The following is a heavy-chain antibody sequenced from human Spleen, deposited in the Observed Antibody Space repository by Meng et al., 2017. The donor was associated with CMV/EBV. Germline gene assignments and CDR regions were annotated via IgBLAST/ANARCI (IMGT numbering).Heavy chain of an antibody. D-gene: IGHD4-17*01. Sequence: GESLKISCAASGFTFSSYAMSWVRQAPGKGLEWVSAISATGGGTYYADSVKGRVSISRDNSKNTLYLQMHSLSSEDTAVYYCAKVPIPDDSGDYFFDYWGHGTLVTVSS. J-gene: IGHJ4*01. V-gene: IGHV3-23*01. CDR2: ISATGGGT. CDR1: GFTFSSYA. CDR3: AKVPIPDDSGDYFFDY.